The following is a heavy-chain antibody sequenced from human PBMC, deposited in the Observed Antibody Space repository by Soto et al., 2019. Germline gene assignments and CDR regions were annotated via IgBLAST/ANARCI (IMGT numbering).Heavy chain of an antibody. CDR1: GFTFSSYW. CDR2: IKQDGSEK. D-gene: IGHD3-22*01. J-gene: IGHJ4*02. CDR3: ASSYYYDSSGPVG. Sequence: GGSLRLSCAASGFTFSSYWMSWVRQAPGKGLEWVANIKQDGSEKYYVDSVKGRFTISRDNAKNSLYLQMNSPRAEDTAVYYCASSYYYDSSGPVGWGQGTLVTV. V-gene: IGHV3-7*05.